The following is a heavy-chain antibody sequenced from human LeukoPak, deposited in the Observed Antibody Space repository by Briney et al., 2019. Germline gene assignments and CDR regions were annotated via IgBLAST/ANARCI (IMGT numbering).Heavy chain of an antibody. J-gene: IGHJ5*02. CDR1: GYSFTNYW. CDR2: IYPSDSDI. D-gene: IGHD5-18*01. CDR3: ARQASIQLWPYNWFDA. V-gene: IGHV5-51*01. Sequence: GESLKISCKGSGYSFTNYWIGWVRQMPGKGVEWMGIIYPSDSDIRYSPSFQGQVTISADKSIGTAYLQWSSLKASDTAIYFCARQASIQLWPYNWFDAWGQGTLVTVSS.